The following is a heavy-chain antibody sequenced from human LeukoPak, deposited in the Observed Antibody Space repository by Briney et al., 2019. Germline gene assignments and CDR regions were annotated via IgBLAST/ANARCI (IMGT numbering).Heavy chain of an antibody. CDR2: IYYSGST. CDR1: GGSVSSSTYY. J-gene: IGHJ4*02. Sequence: SETLSLTCTVSGGSVSSSTYYWGWIRQPPGKGLEWIGNIYYSGSTYYNPSLTSRVTMSVDTSNNQFSLKMHSVTAADTAVYYCARLSKGRFFDYIFGYWGQGGLVTVSS. CDR3: ARLSKGRFFDYIFGY. D-gene: IGHD3-9*01. V-gene: IGHV4-39*01.